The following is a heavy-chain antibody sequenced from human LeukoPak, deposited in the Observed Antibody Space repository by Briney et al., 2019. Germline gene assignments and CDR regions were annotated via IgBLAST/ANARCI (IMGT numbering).Heavy chain of an antibody. Sequence: GGSLRLSCAASGFTFSSYGMHWVRQAPGKGLEWVAVISYDGSNKYYADSVKGRFTISRDNSKNTLYLQMNSLRAEDTAVYYCAREHGDYVPNYFDYWGQGTLVTVSS. CDR3: AREHGDYVPNYFDY. D-gene: IGHD4-17*01. CDR1: GFTFSSYG. CDR2: ISYDGSNK. V-gene: IGHV3-30*03. J-gene: IGHJ4*02.